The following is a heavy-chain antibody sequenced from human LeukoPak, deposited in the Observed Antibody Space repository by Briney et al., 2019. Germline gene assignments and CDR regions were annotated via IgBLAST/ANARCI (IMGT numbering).Heavy chain of an antibody. CDR1: GLTVSSSY. V-gene: IGHV3-53*01. CDR2: IYNDGST. J-gene: IGHJ4*02. Sequence: PGGSLRLSCAASGLTVSSSYMSWVRQAPGKGLEWVSIIYNDGSTYYADSMKGRFTISRDNSKNTLFLQMNSLRDEDTAVYYCAKETGASYDYPLDYWGQGTLVTVSS. CDR3: AKETGASYDYPLDY. D-gene: IGHD5-18*01.